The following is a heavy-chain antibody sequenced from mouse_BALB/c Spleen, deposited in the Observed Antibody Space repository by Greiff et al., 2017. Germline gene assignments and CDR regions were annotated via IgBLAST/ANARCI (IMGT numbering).Heavy chain of an antibody. D-gene: IGHD2-4*01. CDR1: GFTFSSYG. Sequence: DVKLVESGGDLVKPGGSLKLSCAASGFTFSSYGMSWVRQTPDKRLEWVATISSGGSYTYYPDSVKGRFTISRDNAKNTLYLQMSSLKSEDTAMYYCASKSTMITAWFAYWGQGTLVTVSA. V-gene: IGHV5-6*02. CDR3: ASKSTMITAWFAY. CDR2: ISSGGSYT. J-gene: IGHJ3*01.